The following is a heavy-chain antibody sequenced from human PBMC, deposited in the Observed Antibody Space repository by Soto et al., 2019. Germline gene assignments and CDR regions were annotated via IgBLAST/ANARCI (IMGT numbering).Heavy chain of an antibody. CDR3: ARSPRVIVAAKGTLDF. J-gene: IGHJ4*02. D-gene: IGHD2-21*02. CDR2: ISTSTGNT. V-gene: IGHV1-18*04. Sequence: QVQLVQSGGEVKKPGASVKVSCKASGYTFTTFGITWVRQAPGQGLEWLGWISTSTGNTNYAQKLQGRVTLTTDTSTRTSYMELRSLTSDDTAVYYCARSPRVIVAAKGTLDFWGQGTLVTFSS. CDR1: GYTFTTFG.